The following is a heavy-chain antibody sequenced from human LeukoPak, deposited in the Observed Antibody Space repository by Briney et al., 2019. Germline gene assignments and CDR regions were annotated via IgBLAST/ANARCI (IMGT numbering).Heavy chain of an antibody. D-gene: IGHD4/OR15-4a*01. CDR2: ISDSATYT. CDR3: AKDRLTLNTFDI. J-gene: IGHJ3*02. CDR1: GFTFSTYA. V-gene: IGHV3-23*01. Sequence: GGSLRLSCAASGFTFSTYAMSWVRQAPGKGLEWVSGISDSATYTYYADSVKGRFTISRDNSKNTLYLQMNSLRAEDTAIYYCAKDRLTLNTFDIWGQGTMVTVSS.